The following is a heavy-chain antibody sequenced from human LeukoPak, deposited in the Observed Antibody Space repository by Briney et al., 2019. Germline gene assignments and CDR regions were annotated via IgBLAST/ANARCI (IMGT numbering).Heavy chain of an antibody. Sequence: MPGGSLRLSCAASGLPFTNHWMSWVRQAPGKGLEWVGRMKSKVEGGTTDYAAPVKGRFTISRDDSKNTVYLQMNSLKPEDTGVYYCSAELYCSGGSCLGHWGQGTLVIVST. J-gene: IGHJ4*02. CDR2: MKSKVEGGTT. V-gene: IGHV3-15*01. D-gene: IGHD2-15*01. CDR1: GLPFTNHW. CDR3: SAELYCSGGSCLGH.